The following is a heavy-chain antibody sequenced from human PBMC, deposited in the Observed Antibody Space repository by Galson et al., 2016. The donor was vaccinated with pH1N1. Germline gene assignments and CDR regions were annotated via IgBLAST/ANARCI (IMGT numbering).Heavy chain of an antibody. J-gene: IGHJ4*02. CDR3: ARLIGGGYNIREFGY. V-gene: IGHV5-51*03. Sequence: QSGAEVKKAGESLKISCKGSGYTFTTYWIAWVRQMPGKGLEWMGIVYPPDSDTRYSPSFEGQVTISADKSISTAYLQWSSLKASDTAVYYCARLIGGGYNIREFGYWGQGTQVTVSS. CDR2: VYPPDSDT. D-gene: IGHD5-24*01. CDR1: GYTFTTYW.